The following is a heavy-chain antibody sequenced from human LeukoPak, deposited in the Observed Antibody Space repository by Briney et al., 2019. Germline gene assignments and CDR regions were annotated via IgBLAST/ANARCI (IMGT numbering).Heavy chain of an antibody. J-gene: IGHJ5*02. V-gene: IGHV1-46*01. Sequence: ASVTVSCTASGYTFTIYGISWVRQAPGQGLEWMGVIDPSGGSTSYAQRFQDRVTMTSDTSTSTAYMELSSLRSEDTAVYYCARGDGDSDSNGVLMGWFDPWGQGTLVTVSS. CDR2: IDPSGGST. D-gene: IGHD3-22*01. CDR1: GYTFTIYG. CDR3: ARGDGDSDSNGVLMGWFDP.